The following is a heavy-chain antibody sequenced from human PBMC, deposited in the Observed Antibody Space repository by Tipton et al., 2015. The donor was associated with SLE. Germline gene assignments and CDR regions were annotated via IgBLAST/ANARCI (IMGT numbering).Heavy chain of an antibody. Sequence: TLSLTCTVSGGSIRSYYWSWIRQPAGKGLEWLGRIHTSGSTSYNPSLKSRLTMSVDTSKNHFSLKLSSVTAADTAVYYCARHDTNYGRNWFDPWGQGTLVTVSS. CDR1: GGSIRSYY. D-gene: IGHD2-8*01. CDR3: ARHDTNYGRNWFDP. J-gene: IGHJ5*02. V-gene: IGHV4-4*07. CDR2: IHTSGST.